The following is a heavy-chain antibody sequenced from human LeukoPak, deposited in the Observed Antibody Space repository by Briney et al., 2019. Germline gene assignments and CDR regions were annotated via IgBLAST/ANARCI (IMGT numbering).Heavy chain of an antibody. V-gene: IGHV4-59*01. CDR1: GGSISNYY. CDR2: IYYSGST. Sequence: PSETLSLTCTVSGGSISNYYWTWIRQPPGKGLEWIGYIYYSGSTNYNPSLKSRVTLSVDTSKNQFSLNLSSVTAADTAVYYCARAPQYYDSSGYYYYYMDVWGKGTTVTVSS. J-gene: IGHJ6*03. D-gene: IGHD3-22*01. CDR3: ARAPQYYDSSGYYYYYMDV.